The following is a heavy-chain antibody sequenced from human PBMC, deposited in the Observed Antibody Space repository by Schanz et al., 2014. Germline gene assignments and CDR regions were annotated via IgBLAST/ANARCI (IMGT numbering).Heavy chain of an antibody. Sequence: VQLVESGGGLVKPGGSLRLSCAASGFTFSDYYMSWVRQGPGNRLEWVGRIKSRSDGGTTDYAAPVKGRFIISRDDSRNTLYLQMSGLKTEDTAVYYCSTTPNFYASGTYSWFDPWGQGTRVTVSS. CDR1: GFTFSDYY. V-gene: IGHV3-15*01. J-gene: IGHJ5*02. CDR3: STTPNFYASGTYSWFDP. D-gene: IGHD3-10*01. CDR2: IKSRSDGGTT.